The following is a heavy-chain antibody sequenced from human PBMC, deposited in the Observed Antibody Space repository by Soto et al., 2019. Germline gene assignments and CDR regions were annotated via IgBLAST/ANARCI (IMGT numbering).Heavy chain of an antibody. CDR1: GDSVSSNSAA. CDR2: TYYRSRWYN. J-gene: IGHJ5*02. D-gene: IGHD3-3*02. Sequence: GDSVSSNSAAWNWIRQTPSRGLEWLGRTYYRSRWYNDYAASVKSRITINPDTSKNQFSLQLNSVTPEDTAVYFCVRRGRTSNGDWFDLWGQGILVTVSS. V-gene: IGHV6-1*01. CDR3: VRRGRTSNGDWFDL.